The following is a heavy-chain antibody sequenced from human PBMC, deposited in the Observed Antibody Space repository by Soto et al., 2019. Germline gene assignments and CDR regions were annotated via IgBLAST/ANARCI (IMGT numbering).Heavy chain of an antibody. D-gene: IGHD3-22*01. Sequence: EVQLVESGGGLVQPGGSLRLSCAASGFTFSTYSMNWVRQAPGKGLEWVSYISSSSSTIYYADSVKGRFTISRDNAKKSLYLQMNSLRDEDTAVYYCARGADCDSCIIRLNWFDPWGQEPWSPSPQ. CDR3: ARGADCDSCIIRLNWFDP. J-gene: IGHJ5*02. CDR1: GFTFSTYS. CDR2: ISSSSSTI. V-gene: IGHV3-48*02.